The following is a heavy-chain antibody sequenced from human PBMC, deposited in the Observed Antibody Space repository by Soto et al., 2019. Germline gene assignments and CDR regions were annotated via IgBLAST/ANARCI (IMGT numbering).Heavy chain of an antibody. V-gene: IGHV4-38-2*01. D-gene: IGHD3-10*01. Sequence: SETLSLTCAVSGYSIGSDHYWGWIRQPPGKGLEWIGNIYHSGSTYYNASLKSRVTISIDTSKNPFSLRLTTVTAADTAVYYCARAGVVTLHPVPHWFDPWGQGTLLVTVSS. CDR1: GYSIGSDHY. CDR3: ARAGVVTLHPVPHWFDP. J-gene: IGHJ5*02. CDR2: IYHSGST.